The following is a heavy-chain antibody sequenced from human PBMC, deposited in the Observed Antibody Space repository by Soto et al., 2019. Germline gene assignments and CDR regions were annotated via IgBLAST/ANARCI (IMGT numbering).Heavy chain of an antibody. Sequence: SETLSLTCSVSGGSLSGYYWTWTRQPPGKGLEWIGYIYYAGTTTYNPSLKNRVTISLDTPKNQFSLKMDSVTAADTAVYYCARYSSGWYGFDYWGQGTLVTVSS. V-gene: IGHV4-59*08. CDR1: GGSLSGYY. D-gene: IGHD6-19*01. CDR2: IYYAGTT. CDR3: ARYSSGWYGFDY. J-gene: IGHJ4*02.